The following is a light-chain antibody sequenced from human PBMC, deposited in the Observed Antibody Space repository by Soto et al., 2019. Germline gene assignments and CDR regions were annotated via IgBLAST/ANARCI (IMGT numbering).Light chain of an antibody. CDR3: QQYGSSRT. CDR2: GAS. J-gene: IGKJ1*01. V-gene: IGKV3-20*01. CDR1: ESVSSRY. Sequence: EVGLTQSPGTLSLSPGERATLSCRASESVSSRYLAWYQQKPGQAPRLLIYGASNRAAGIPDRFSGSGSGTEFTLTIGRLEPEDFAVYFCQQYGSSRTFGQGTKVDIK.